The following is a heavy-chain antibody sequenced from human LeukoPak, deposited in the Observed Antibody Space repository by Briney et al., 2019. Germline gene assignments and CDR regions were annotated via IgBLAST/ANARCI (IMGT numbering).Heavy chain of an antibody. CDR1: GYSISRGFY. Sequence: SETLSLTCSVSGYSISRGFYWGWIRQPPGKGLEWIATIYHSGSTYYNPSLESRVSISMDASKNHFSLTLTSVTAADTAVYYCARSYGDYIWYFDPWGRGTLVTVSS. J-gene: IGHJ2*01. D-gene: IGHD4-17*01. CDR2: IYHSGST. V-gene: IGHV4-38-2*02. CDR3: ARSYGDYIWYFDP.